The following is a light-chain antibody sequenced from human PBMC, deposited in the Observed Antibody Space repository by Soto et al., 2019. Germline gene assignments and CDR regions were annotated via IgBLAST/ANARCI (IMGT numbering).Light chain of an antibody. J-gene: IGLJ1*01. V-gene: IGLV2-14*01. CDR3: SSYTSSSTYV. CDR2: DVS. Sequence: QSSLAQPASVSGSPGQSITIPCTGTSSEVGGYNYVSWYQQHPGKAPKLMIYDVSNRPSGVSNRFSGSKSGNTASLTISWLQAEDEADYYCSSYTSSSTYVFGTGTKVTVL. CDR1: SSEVGGYNY.